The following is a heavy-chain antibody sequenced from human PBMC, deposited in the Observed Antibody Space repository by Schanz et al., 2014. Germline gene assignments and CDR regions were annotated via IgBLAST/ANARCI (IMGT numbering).Heavy chain of an antibody. J-gene: IGHJ4*02. V-gene: IGHV1-8*01. CDR2: MNPSSGET. CDR1: GYTLTSFD. D-gene: IGHD6-13*01. Sequence: VQLVQSGAAMKKPGASVRVSCKASGYTLTSFDINWVRQATGQGLEWMGWMNPSSGETGFAQKFQGRVTMTSNISMSTAYMELSSLTYEDTAVYYCARIRAGPFDFDCWGQGTLVTVSS. CDR3: ARIRAGPFDFDC.